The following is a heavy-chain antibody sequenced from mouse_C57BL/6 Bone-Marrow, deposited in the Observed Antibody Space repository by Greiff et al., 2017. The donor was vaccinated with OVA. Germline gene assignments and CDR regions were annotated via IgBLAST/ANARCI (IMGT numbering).Heavy chain of an antibody. Sequence: EVQVVESGEGLVKPGGSLKLSCAASGFTFSSYAMSWVRQTPEKRLEWVAYISSGGDYIYYADTVKGRFTISRDNARNTLYLQMSSLKSEDTAMYYCTRDHGNYGYFDVWGTGTTVTVSS. CDR2: ISSGGDYI. D-gene: IGHD2-1*01. CDR1: GFTFSSYA. CDR3: TRDHGNYGYFDV. V-gene: IGHV5-9-1*02. J-gene: IGHJ1*03.